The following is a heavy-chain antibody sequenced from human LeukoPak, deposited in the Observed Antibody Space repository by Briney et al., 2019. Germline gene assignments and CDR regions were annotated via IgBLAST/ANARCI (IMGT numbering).Heavy chain of an antibody. Sequence: GGSLRLSCAASGFTVSSNYMSWVRQAPGKGLEWVSVIYSGGSTFYADSVKGRFTISRDNSKNTLYLQMNSLRAEDTAVYYCAKDLLAVAGTPYYYYGMDVWGQGTTVTVSS. CDR2: IYSGGST. V-gene: IGHV3-66*01. CDR1: GFTVSSNY. J-gene: IGHJ6*02. CDR3: AKDLLAVAGTPYYYYGMDV. D-gene: IGHD6-19*01.